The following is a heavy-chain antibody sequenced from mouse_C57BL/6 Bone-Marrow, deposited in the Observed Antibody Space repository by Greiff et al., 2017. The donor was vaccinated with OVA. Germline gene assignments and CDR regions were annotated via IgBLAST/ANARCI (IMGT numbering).Heavy chain of an antibody. D-gene: IGHD4-1*01. CDR3: ARHWEDY. V-gene: IGHV5-12*01. J-gene: IGHJ4*01. Sequence: EVMLVESGGGLVQPGGSLKLSCAASGFTFSDYYMYWVRQTPEKRLEWVAYISNGGGSTYYPDTVKGRFTISRDNAKNTLYLQMSRLKSEDTAMXYCARHWEDYWGQGTSVTVSS. CDR1: GFTFSDYY. CDR2: ISNGGGST.